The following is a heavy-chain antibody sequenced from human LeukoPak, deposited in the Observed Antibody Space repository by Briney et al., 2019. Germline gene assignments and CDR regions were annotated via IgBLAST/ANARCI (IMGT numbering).Heavy chain of an antibody. CDR2: ISAYNGNT. CDR3: ARGRYDSSPPDS. Sequence: ASVKVSCKASGYTFTSYYMHWVRQAPGQGLEWMGWISAYNGNTNYAQKFQGRVTMTADTSTTTGYMELRSLRSDDTAVYYCARGRYDSSPPDSWGQGTLVTVSS. D-gene: IGHD3-22*01. V-gene: IGHV1-18*04. CDR1: GYTFTSYY. J-gene: IGHJ4*02.